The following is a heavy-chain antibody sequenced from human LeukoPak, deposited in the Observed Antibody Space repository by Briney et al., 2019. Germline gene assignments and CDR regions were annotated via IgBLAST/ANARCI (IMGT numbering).Heavy chain of an antibody. J-gene: IGHJ4*02. Sequence: GGSLRLSCAASGFTFSSYSMNWVRQAPGKGLEWFSYISGSGSTIYYADSVKGRFTISRDNAKDSLYLQMNSLRAEDTAVYYCARVRSGYSHENYFDYWGQGTLVTVSS. D-gene: IGHD5-18*01. CDR3: ARVRSGYSHENYFDY. CDR1: GFTFSSYS. CDR2: ISGSGSTI. V-gene: IGHV3-48*04.